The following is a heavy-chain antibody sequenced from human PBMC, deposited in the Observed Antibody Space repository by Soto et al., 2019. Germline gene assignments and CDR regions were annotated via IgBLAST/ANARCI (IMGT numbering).Heavy chain of an antibody. Sequence: LSLTCTVSGGSISSSSYDWGWIRQPPVKGVDWIGSIYYSGSTYYNPSLKSRVTISVDTSKNQFSLKLSSVTAADTAVYYCARHVVPADFWSGYAHYYYYGMDVWGQGTTVTVSS. V-gene: IGHV4-39*01. CDR2: IYYSGST. D-gene: IGHD3-3*01. CDR3: ARHVVPADFWSGYAHYYYYGMDV. CDR1: GGSISSSSYD. J-gene: IGHJ6*02.